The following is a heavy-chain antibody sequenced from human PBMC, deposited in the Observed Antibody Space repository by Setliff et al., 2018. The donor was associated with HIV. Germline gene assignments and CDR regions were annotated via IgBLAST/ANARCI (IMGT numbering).Heavy chain of an antibody. Sequence: SETLSLTCTVSGGSISSSSYYWGWIRQPPGKGLEWIGSIYYSGSTYYSPSFQGQVTFSVDKSISTAYLHWSSLKVSDTAMYYCTTHGGSTWLHSWGQGTLVTVSS. J-gene: IGHJ5*01. CDR3: TTHGGSTWLHS. V-gene: IGHV4-39*07. CDR1: GGSISSSSYY. D-gene: IGHD3-10*01. CDR2: IYYSGST.